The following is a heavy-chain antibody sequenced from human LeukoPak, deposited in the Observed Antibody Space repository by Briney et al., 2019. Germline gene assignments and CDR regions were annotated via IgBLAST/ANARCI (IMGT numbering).Heavy chain of an antibody. V-gene: IGHV4-34*01. CDR2: INHSGST. CDR3: ARGCPLLLWFGELRGDWFDP. CDR1: GWSFSGYY. Sequence: SETLSLTCAVYGWSFSGYYWSWIRQPPGKGLEWIGEINHSGSTNYNPSLKSRVTISVDTSKNQFSLKLSSVTAADTAVYYCARGCPLLLWFGELRGDWFDPWGQGTLVTVSS. J-gene: IGHJ5*02. D-gene: IGHD3-10*01.